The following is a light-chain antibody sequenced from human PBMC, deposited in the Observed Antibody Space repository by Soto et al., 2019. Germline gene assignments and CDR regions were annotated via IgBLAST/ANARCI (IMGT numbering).Light chain of an antibody. CDR1: QSVSSSY. Sequence: EIVLTQSPGTLSLSPGERATLSCRASQSVSSSYLAWYQQKPGQAPRLLMSAASSRATGIPDRFSGSGSGTDFTLTIGRLDPEDFAVYYCLKYGSSPGWTFGPGTKVDIK. CDR2: AAS. V-gene: IGKV3-20*01. J-gene: IGKJ1*01. CDR3: LKYGSSPGWT.